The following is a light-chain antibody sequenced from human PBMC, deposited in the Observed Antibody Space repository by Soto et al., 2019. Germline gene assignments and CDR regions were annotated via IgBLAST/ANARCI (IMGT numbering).Light chain of an antibody. Sequence: EIVMTQSPATLSVSPGERATLSCRASQSVSSNLAWYQHKPGQTPRPLIYGASTRATGIPARFSGSGSGTEFTLTISSLQSEDFAVYYCQQYNNWPMYTFGQGTKLEIK. CDR1: QSVSSN. CDR3: QQYNNWPMYT. CDR2: GAS. V-gene: IGKV3-15*01. J-gene: IGKJ2*01.